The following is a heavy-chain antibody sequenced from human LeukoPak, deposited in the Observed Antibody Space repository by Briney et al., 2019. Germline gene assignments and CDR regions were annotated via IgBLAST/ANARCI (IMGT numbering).Heavy chain of an antibody. J-gene: IGHJ4*02. Sequence: SVKVSCKASGGTFNSYAISWVRQAPGQGLECMGGIIPIFGTANYAQKFQGRVTITADKSTSTAYMELSSLRSEDTAVYYCAKRYYDILTGYYLHFDYWGQGTLVTVSS. CDR1: GGTFNSYA. CDR2: IIPIFGTA. CDR3: AKRYYDILTGYYLHFDY. D-gene: IGHD3-9*01. V-gene: IGHV1-69*06.